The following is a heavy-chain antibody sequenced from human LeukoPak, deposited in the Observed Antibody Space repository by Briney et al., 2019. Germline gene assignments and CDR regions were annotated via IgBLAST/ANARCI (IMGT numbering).Heavy chain of an antibody. Sequence: GGSLRLSCAASGFTFSSYSMNWVRQAPGKGLEWVSYISSSSSTIYYADSVKGRFTISRDNAKNSLYLQMNSLRAEDAAVYYCARGAPGRIAAAGPEDYWGQGTLVTVSS. CDR3: ARGAPGRIAAAGPEDY. J-gene: IGHJ4*02. CDR1: GFTFSSYS. D-gene: IGHD6-13*01. V-gene: IGHV3-48*01. CDR2: ISSSSSTI.